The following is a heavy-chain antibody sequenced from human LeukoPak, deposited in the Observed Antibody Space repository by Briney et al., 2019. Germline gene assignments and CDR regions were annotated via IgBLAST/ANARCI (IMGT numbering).Heavy chain of an antibody. Sequence: PSGTLSLTCAVSGGSISSSNWWSWVRQPPGKGLEWIGEIYHSGSTNYNPSLKSRVTISVDKSKNQFSLKLSSVIAADTAVYYCARSTGSLWFGTFQHWGQGTLVTVSS. J-gene: IGHJ1*01. CDR1: GGSISSSNW. V-gene: IGHV4-4*02. CDR2: IYHSGST. D-gene: IGHD3-10*01. CDR3: ARSTGSLWFGTFQH.